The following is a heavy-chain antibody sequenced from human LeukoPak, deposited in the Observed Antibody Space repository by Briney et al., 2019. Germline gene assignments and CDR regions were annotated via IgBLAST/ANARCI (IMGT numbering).Heavy chain of an antibody. J-gene: IGHJ4*02. CDR3: AGRANDYGDYAALAQGVHDY. CDR1: GGSFSGYY. D-gene: IGHD4-17*01. CDR2: IYYSGST. Sequence: SETLSLTCAIYGGSFSGYYWSWIRQPPGKGLEWIGYIYYSGSTNYNPSLKSRVTISVDTSKNQFSLKLSSVTAADTAVYYCAGRANDYGDYAALAQGVHDYWGQGTLVTVSS. V-gene: IGHV4-59*01.